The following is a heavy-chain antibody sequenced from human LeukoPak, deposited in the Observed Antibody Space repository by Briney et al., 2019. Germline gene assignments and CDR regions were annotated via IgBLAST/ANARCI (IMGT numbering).Heavy chain of an antibody. Sequence: SQTLSLTCAISGDSVSSNSAAWNWIRQSPSRGLKWLGRTYYRSKWYNDYAVSVKSRITINPDTSKNQFSLQLNSVTPEDTAVYYCARGGYCSSTSCSGFDPWGQGTLVTVSS. CDR1: GDSVSSNSAA. V-gene: IGHV6-1*01. CDR3: ARGGYCSSTSCSGFDP. CDR2: TYYRSKWYN. J-gene: IGHJ5*02. D-gene: IGHD2-2*01.